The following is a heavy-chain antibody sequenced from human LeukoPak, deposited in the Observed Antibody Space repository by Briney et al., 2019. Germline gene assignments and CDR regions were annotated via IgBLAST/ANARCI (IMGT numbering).Heavy chain of an antibody. CDR2: ISSSSRYI. CDR3: ARTGTTMGDY. CDR1: GFTFSSYS. J-gene: IGHJ4*02. D-gene: IGHD3-3*01. V-gene: IGHV3-21*01. Sequence: PGGSLRLSCAASGFTFSSYSMNWVRQAPGKGLEWVSPISSSSRYIYYADSVKGRFTISRDNAKNSLYLQMNSLRAEDTAVYYCARTGTTMGDYWGQGTLVTVSS.